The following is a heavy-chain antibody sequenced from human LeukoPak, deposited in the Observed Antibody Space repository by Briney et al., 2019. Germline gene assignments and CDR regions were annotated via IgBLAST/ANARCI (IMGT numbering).Heavy chain of an antibody. CDR1: GGSFSGYY. V-gene: IGHV4-34*01. Sequence: SETLSLTCAVYGGSFSGYYWSWIRQPPGKGLEWMGEINHSGSTNYNPSLKSRVTISVDTSKNQFSLKLSSVTAADTAVYYCARGRQQLVRAGTAYYYYMDVWGKGTTVTVSS. CDR2: INHSGST. D-gene: IGHD6-13*01. J-gene: IGHJ6*03. CDR3: ARGRQQLVRAGTAYYYYMDV.